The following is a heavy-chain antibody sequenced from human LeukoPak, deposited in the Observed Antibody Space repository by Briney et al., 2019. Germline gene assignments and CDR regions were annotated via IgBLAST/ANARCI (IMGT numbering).Heavy chain of an antibody. J-gene: IGHJ4*02. CDR2: INHSGST. CDR1: GDSISSSNW. CDR3: ARVGRLRWLQLDY. Sequence: PSETLSLTCAVSGDSISSSNWWSWIRQPPGKGLEWIGEINHSGSTNYNPSLKSRVTISVDTSKNQFSLKLSSVTAADTAVYYCARVGRLRWLQLDYWGQGTLVTVSS. V-gene: IGHV4-4*02. D-gene: IGHD5-24*01.